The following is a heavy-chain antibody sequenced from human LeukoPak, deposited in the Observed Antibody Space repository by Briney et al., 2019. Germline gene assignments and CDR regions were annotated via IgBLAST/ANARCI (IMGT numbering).Heavy chain of an antibody. Sequence: SETLSLTCAVSGGSISNGGYSWSWIRQPPGKGLEWIGLIYHSGTTHYNPSLKSRVTISVDRSKNQFSLKLSSVTAADTAVYYCASGGPANDYGEVGGSWYFQHWGQGTLVTVSS. CDR2: IYHSGTT. CDR1: GGSISNGGYS. J-gene: IGHJ1*01. D-gene: IGHD4-17*01. CDR3: ASGGPANDYGEVGGSWYFQH. V-gene: IGHV4-30-2*01.